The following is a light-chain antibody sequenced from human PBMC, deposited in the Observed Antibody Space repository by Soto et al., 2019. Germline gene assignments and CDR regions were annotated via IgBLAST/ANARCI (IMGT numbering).Light chain of an antibody. CDR1: SSDVGGYNY. J-gene: IGLJ1*01. CDR3: SSYTTSVRV. Sequence: LTQPPSASGSPGQSVTISCTGTSSDVGGYNYVSWYQQYPGKAPKLLIYEVTKRPSGVPDRFSGSKSGNTASLTVSGLQIDDEADYYCSSYTTSVRVFGTGTKVTVL. V-gene: IGLV2-8*01. CDR2: EVT.